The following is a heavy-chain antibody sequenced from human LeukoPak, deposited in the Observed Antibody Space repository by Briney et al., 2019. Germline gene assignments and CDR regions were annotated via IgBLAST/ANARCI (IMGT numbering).Heavy chain of an antibody. CDR1: GGTFSSYA. CDR2: IIPIFGTA. V-gene: IGHV1-69*13. J-gene: IGHJ1*01. CDR3: ARDKAVGATGYFQH. Sequence: ASVKVSCKASGGTFSSYAISWVRQAPGQGLEWMGGIIPIFGTANYAQKFQGRVTITADESTSTAYMELSSLRSEDTAVYYCARDKAVGATGYFQHWGQGALVTVSS. D-gene: IGHD1-26*01.